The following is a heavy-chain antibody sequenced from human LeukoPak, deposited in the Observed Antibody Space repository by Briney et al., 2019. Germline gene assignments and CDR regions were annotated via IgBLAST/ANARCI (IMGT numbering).Heavy chain of an antibody. CDR3: ARDRAPYSSSSYYYYGMDV. Sequence: GGSLRPSCAASGFTFSSYGMHWVRQAPGKGLEWVAVIWYDGSNKYYADSVKGRFTISRDNSKNTLYLQMNSLRAEDTAVYYCARDRAPYSSSSYYYYGMDVWGQGTTVTVSS. D-gene: IGHD6-6*01. J-gene: IGHJ6*02. CDR2: IWYDGSNK. V-gene: IGHV3-33*01. CDR1: GFTFSSYG.